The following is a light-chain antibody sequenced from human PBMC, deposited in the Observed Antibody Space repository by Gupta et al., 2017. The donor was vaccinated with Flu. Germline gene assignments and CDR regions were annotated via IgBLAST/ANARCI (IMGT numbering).Light chain of an antibody. CDR1: QNIRSA. J-gene: IGKJ2*02. Sequence: QMTQSPASLSASVGDRVTITCRAGQNIRSALNWYQQKAGKAPRILISAASRLRSGVPPRFSGSGSGTEFTLTISSLQPEDLATYYCQEAYNDPPVSTFGQGTKIQI. V-gene: IGKV1-39*01. CDR2: AAS. CDR3: QEAYNDPPVST.